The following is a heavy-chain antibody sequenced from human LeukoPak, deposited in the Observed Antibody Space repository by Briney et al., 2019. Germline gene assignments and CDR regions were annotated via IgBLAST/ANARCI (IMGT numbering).Heavy chain of an antibody. Sequence: SETLSLTCTVSGGSISSGDYYWGWIRQPPGKGLEWIGSIYYTGSTYYNPSLRSRVSISVDTSKNQFTLKLSSVTAADTAVYYCARRGVVATPDANFWGQGTLVTVSS. V-gene: IGHV4-39*01. D-gene: IGHD5-12*01. CDR2: IYYTGST. CDR1: GGSISSGDYY. J-gene: IGHJ4*02. CDR3: ARRGVVATPDANF.